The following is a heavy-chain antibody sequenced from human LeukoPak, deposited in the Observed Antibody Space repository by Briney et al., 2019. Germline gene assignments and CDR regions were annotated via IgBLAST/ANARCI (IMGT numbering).Heavy chain of an antibody. CDR2: IYSSGST. D-gene: IGHD6-25*01. J-gene: IGHJ4*02. CDR3: ARSRQVDFDY. Sequence: SETLSLTCTVSGGSISSYYWSWIRQPAGKGLEWIGRIYSSGSTNNNPSLRSRVTMSVDTSKNQFSLRLSSVTAADTAVYYCARSRQVDFDYWGQGTLVSVPS. CDR1: GGSISSYY. V-gene: IGHV4-4*07.